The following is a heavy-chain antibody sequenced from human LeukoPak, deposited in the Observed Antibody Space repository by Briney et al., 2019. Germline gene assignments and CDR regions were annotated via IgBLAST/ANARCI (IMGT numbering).Heavy chain of an antibody. Sequence: PSETLSLTCAVYGGSFSGNFWSWVRQPPGKGLEWIGEINHRGNTNYNPSLKSRVTISADTSKNQFSLRLSSVTAADTAVYYCARVPESVGINYFDSWGQGTQVTVSS. J-gene: IGHJ4*02. D-gene: IGHD1-26*01. CDR1: GGSFSGNF. CDR3: ARVPESVGINYFDS. V-gene: IGHV4-34*01. CDR2: INHRGNT.